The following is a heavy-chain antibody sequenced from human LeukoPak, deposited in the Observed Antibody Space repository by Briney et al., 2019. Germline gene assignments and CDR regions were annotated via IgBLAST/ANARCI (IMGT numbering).Heavy chain of an antibody. V-gene: IGHV3-23*01. CDR3: AKVQEEYYYDSSGYPGGFDP. CDR1: GFTFSSYA. J-gene: IGHJ5*02. CDR2: ISGSGGST. Sequence: GGSLRLSCAASGFTFSSYAMSWVRQAPGKGLEWVSAISGSGGSTYYADSVKGRFTISRDNSKNTLYLQMNSLRAEDTAVYYCAKVQEEYYYDSSGYPGGFDPWGQGTLVTVSS. D-gene: IGHD3-22*01.